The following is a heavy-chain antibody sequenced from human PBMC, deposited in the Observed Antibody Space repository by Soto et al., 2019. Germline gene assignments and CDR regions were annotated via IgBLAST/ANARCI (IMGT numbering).Heavy chain of an antibody. J-gene: IGHJ5*02. V-gene: IGHV1-2*02. Sequence: GSVKVSFKAVGYTFSDYYIQLVRQAPGQGLEYMGWISPKSGGAAYAQKFRGRVTMTRDTSVNLAYLNLSSLTSDDTAVYYCAKDEGMRYCSGGSCSRRFDPWGQGTLVTV. CDR1: GYTFSDYY. CDR3: AKDEGMRYCSGGSCSRRFDP. CDR2: ISPKSGGA. D-gene: IGHD2-15*01.